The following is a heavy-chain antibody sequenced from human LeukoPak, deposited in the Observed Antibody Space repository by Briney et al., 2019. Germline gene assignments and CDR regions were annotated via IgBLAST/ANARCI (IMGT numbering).Heavy chain of an antibody. D-gene: IGHD6-19*01. J-gene: IGHJ4*02. Sequence: GGSLRLSCAASGFTFSSHSMNWFRQAPGKGLEWVSYIRSSSSTIYYADSVKGRFTISRDNAKNSLYLQMHSLRAEDTAVYYCARGSSGWFDYWGQGTLVTVSS. CDR2: IRSSSSTI. V-gene: IGHV3-48*01. CDR3: ARGSSGWFDY. CDR1: GFTFSSHS.